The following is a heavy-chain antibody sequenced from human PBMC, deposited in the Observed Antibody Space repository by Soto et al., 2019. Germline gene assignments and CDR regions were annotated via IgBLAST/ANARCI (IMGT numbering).Heavy chain of an antibody. Sequence: QAPLLESGGGVVQPGRSLRLSCAASGSIFGGYGMHWVRQAPGKGLEWVAGIRLDGSNENYADSAKGRFTISRDNSKNMLYLQMNSLSVEDTAVYYGARDGVGATVFFGYFDYWGQGALVTVSS. CDR3: ARDGVGATVFFGYFDY. D-gene: IGHD1-26*01. J-gene: IGHJ4*02. CDR2: IRLDGSNE. V-gene: IGHV3-33*01. CDR1: GSIFGGYG.